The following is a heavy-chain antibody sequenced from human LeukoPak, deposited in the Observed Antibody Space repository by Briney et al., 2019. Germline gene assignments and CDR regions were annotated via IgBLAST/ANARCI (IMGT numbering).Heavy chain of an antibody. D-gene: IGHD3-3*01. CDR1: GFTFKSYA. CDR2: IGGGGDKV. J-gene: IGHJ5*02. V-gene: IGHV3-23*01. CDR3: AKVSSGEHTFSSDFSQDKWFDP. Sequence: QPGGSLRLSCAASGFTFKSYAMTWVRQAPGKGLEWVSAIGGGGDKVFYADSVKGRFTISRDNSKQTLFLQMNSLGAADTAVYYCAKVSSGEHTFSSDFSQDKWFDPWGLGTLVTVAS.